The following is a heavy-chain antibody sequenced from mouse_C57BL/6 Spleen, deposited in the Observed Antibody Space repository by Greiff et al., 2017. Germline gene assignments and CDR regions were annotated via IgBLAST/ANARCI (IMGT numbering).Heavy chain of an antibody. V-gene: IGHV1-26*01. CDR3: ASSPFDY. J-gene: IGHJ2*01. Sequence: EVQLQQSGPELVKPGASVKISCKASGYTFTDYYMNWVKQSHGKSLEWIGDINPNNGGTSYNQKFKGKATLTVDKSSSTAYMELRSLTSEDSEVYYCASSPFDYRGHGTTLTVSS. CDR1: GYTFTDYY. CDR2: INPNNGGT.